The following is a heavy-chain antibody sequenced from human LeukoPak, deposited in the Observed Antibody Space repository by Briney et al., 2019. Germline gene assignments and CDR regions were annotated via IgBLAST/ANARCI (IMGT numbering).Heavy chain of an antibody. J-gene: IGHJ6*03. D-gene: IGHD5-18*01. CDR2: IRYDGSNK. V-gene: IGHV3-33*06. CDR3: AKELGYSPYYMDV. Sequence: GGSLRLSCAASGFTFSSYGMLWVRQAPGKGLEGVAVIRYDGSNKYYADSVKGRFTISRDNSKNTLYLQMNSLRAEDTAVYYCAKELGYSPYYMDVWGKGTTVTVSS. CDR1: GFTFSSYG.